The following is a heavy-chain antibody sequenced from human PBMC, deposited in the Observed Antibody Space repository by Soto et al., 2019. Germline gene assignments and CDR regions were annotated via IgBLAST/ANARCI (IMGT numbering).Heavy chain of an antibody. CDR2: INHSGST. CDR1: GGSFSGYY. Sequence: PSETLSLTCAVYGGSFSGYYWSWIRQPPGKGLEWIGEINHSGSTNYNPSLKSRVTISVDTSKNQFSLKLSSVTAADTAVYYCARIRLTTYYYDSSGYYHYYFDYWGQGTLVTVSS. J-gene: IGHJ4*02. D-gene: IGHD3-22*01. V-gene: IGHV4-34*01. CDR3: ARIRLTTYYYDSSGYYHYYFDY.